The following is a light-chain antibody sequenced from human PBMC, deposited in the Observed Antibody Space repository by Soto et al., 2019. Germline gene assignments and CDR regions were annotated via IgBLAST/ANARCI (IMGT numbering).Light chain of an antibody. CDR1: QSITNNY. V-gene: IGKV3-20*01. J-gene: IGKJ4*01. CDR3: QQYGDSVT. Sequence: EIVLTQSPGTLSLSPGERATLSCRASQSITNNYLAWYQQKPGRAHRLLIYGASSRATGIPDRFSGSGSGTYFTLTISMLEPEDFAMYYCQQYGDSVTFGGGTKVEIK. CDR2: GAS.